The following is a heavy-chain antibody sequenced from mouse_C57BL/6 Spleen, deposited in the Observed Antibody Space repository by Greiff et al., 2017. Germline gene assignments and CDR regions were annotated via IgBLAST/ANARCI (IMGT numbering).Heavy chain of an antibody. J-gene: IGHJ2*01. Sequence: EVKLVESGGGLVKPGGSLKLSCAASGFTFSDYGMHWVRQAPETGLEWVAYISSGSSTIYYADTVTGRFTISRDNAKNTLFLQMTSLRSEDTAMYYCARGEDGYYEGFDYWGQGTTLTVSS. D-gene: IGHD2-3*01. CDR3: ARGEDGYYEGFDY. CDR2: ISSGSSTI. V-gene: IGHV5-17*01. CDR1: GFTFSDYG.